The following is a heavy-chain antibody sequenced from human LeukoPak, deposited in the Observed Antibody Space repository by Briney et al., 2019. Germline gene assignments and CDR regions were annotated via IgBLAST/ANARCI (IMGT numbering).Heavy chain of an antibody. CDR3: AKVPRYCSGSSCSPIYGMDV. Sequence: QPGGSLRLSCAASGFTFSSYAMSWVRRAPGKGLEWVSAISGSGGSTYYADSVKGRFTISRDNSKNMLYLQMNSLRAEDTAVYYCAKVPRYCSGSSCSPIYGMDVWGQGTTVTVSS. CDR2: ISGSGGST. D-gene: IGHD2-15*01. CDR1: GFTFSSYA. J-gene: IGHJ6*01. V-gene: IGHV3-23*01.